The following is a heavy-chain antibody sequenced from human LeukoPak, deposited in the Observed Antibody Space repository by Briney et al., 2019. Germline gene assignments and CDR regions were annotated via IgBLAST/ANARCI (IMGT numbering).Heavy chain of an antibody. Sequence: GGSLRLSCAVSGFTFSSHWMSWVRQAPGKGLEWVANIKEDGSEKDYVDSVKGRFTISRDNAKNSLYLQMNSLRAEDTAVYYCARLRPYFDYWGQGTLVTVSS. J-gene: IGHJ4*02. CDR2: IKEDGSEK. CDR1: GFTFSSHW. CDR3: ARLRPYFDY. V-gene: IGHV3-7*01.